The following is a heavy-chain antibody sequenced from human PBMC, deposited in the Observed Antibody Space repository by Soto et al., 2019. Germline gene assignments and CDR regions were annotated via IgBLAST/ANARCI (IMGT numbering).Heavy chain of an antibody. D-gene: IGHD3-22*01. CDR1: GFTFSSYA. Sequence: EVQLLESGGGLVQPGGSLRLSCAASGFTFSSYAMSWVRQAPGTGLEWVSAISGSGGSTYYADSVKGRFTISRDNSKNTLYLQMNSLRAEDTAVYYCAKGAYYYDSSGYPNWFDPCGQGTLVTVSS. V-gene: IGHV3-23*01. CDR3: AKGAYYYDSSGYPNWFDP. CDR2: ISGSGGST. J-gene: IGHJ5*02.